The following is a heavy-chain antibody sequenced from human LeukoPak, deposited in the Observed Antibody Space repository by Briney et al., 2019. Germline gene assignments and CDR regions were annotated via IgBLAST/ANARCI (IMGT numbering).Heavy chain of an antibody. J-gene: IGHJ4*02. D-gene: IGHD4-17*01. CDR2: IYYSGST. CDR3: ARVSNDYGDYGFAQNFDY. V-gene: IGHV4-39*07. CDR1: GGSISSSSYY. Sequence: SETLSLTCTVSGGSISSSSYYWGWIRQPPGKGLEWIGSIYYSGSTYYNPSLKSRVTISVDTSKNQFSLKLSSVTAADTAVYYCARVSNDYGDYGFAQNFDYWGQGTLVTVSS.